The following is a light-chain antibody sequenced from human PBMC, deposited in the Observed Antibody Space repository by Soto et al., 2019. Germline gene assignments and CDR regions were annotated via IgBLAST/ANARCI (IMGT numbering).Light chain of an antibody. CDR1: QSVSSN. V-gene: IGKV3-15*01. Sequence: EIVMTQSPATLSMSPGQRVTLSCRASQSVSSNLAWNQQKPGQAPRLLIYGASTRATGIPDRFSGSGSGTEFTLTISSLQSEDFAVYYCQQYNIWPWTFGQGTKVAIK. J-gene: IGKJ1*01. CDR2: GAS. CDR3: QQYNIWPWT.